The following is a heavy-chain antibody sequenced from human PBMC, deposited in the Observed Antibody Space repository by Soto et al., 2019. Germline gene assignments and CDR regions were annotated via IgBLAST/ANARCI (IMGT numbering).Heavy chain of an antibody. CDR2: IYTSGST. Sequence: PSETLSLTCTVPGGSISSYYWSWIRQPAGKGLEWIGRIYTSGSTNYNPSLKSRVTMSVDTSKNQFSLKLSSVTAADTAVYYCARDSHGDYVMEWWFDPWGQGTLVTVSS. CDR3: ARDSHGDYVMEWWFDP. V-gene: IGHV4-4*07. J-gene: IGHJ5*02. CDR1: GGSISSYY. D-gene: IGHD4-17*01.